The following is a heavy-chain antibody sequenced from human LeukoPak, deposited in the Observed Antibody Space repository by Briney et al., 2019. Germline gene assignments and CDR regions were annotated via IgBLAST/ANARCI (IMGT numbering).Heavy chain of an antibody. D-gene: IGHD1-26*01. V-gene: IGHV4-4*07. Sequence: SETLPLTCNVSGGSISRYYWSWIRQPAGKGLEWIGRVYTSGSTNYNPPLKSRVTMSVETSKSQFSLKLSSVTAADTAIYYCARGGEVGGTGSRFDYWGQGTLVTVSS. CDR1: GGSISRYY. J-gene: IGHJ4*02. CDR3: ARGGEVGGTGSRFDY. CDR2: VYTSGST.